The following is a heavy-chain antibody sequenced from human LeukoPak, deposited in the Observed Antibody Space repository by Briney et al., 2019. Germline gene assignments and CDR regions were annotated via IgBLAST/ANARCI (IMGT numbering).Heavy chain of an antibody. Sequence: GGSLRLSCAASGFTFSSYGMHWVRQAPGKGLEWVAVISYDGSNKYYADSVKGRFTISRDNSKNTLYLQMNSLGAEDTAVYYCAKDSETLWFGELLRGRNWFDPWGQGTLVTVSS. J-gene: IGHJ5*02. CDR3: AKDSETLWFGELLRGRNWFDP. CDR1: GFTFSSYG. D-gene: IGHD3-10*01. V-gene: IGHV3-30*18. CDR2: ISYDGSNK.